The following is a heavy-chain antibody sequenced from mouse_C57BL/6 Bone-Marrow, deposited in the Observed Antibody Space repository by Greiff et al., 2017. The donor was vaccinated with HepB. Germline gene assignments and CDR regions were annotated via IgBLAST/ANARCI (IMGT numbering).Heavy chain of an antibody. CDR3: ARNRGHYGSTSAY. Sequence: EVHLVESGGGLVKPGGSLKLSCAASGFTFSSYAMSWVRQTPEKRLEWVATISDGGSYTYYPDNVKGRFTISRDNAKNNLYLQMSHLKSEDTAMYYCARNRGHYGSTSAYWGQGTLVTVSA. J-gene: IGHJ3*01. CDR2: ISDGGSYT. CDR1: GFTFSSYA. D-gene: IGHD1-1*01. V-gene: IGHV5-4*01.